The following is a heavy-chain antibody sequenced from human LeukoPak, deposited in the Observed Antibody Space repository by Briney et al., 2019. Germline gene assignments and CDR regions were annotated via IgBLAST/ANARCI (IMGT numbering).Heavy chain of an antibody. CDR3: ARVVAGPAPVYYFDY. CDR1: GGSISSYY. CDR2: IYYSGST. J-gene: IGHJ4*02. V-gene: IGHV4-59*08. Sequence: KPSETLSLTCTVSGGSISSYYWSWIRQPPGKGLEWIGYIYYSGSTNYNPSLKSRVTISVDTSKSQFSLKLSSVTAADTAVYYCARVVAGPAPVYYFDYWGQGTLVTVSS. D-gene: IGHD6-19*01.